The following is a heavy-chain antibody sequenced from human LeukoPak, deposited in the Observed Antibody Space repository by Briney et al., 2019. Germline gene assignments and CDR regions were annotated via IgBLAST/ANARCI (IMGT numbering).Heavy chain of an antibody. V-gene: IGHV4-30-2*01. Sequence: SQTLSLTCAVSGGSISSGGYSWSWIRQPPGKGLEWIGYIYHSGSTYYNPSLKSRVTISVDRSKNQFSLKLSSVAAADTAVYYCAGSGYYSRIDYWGQGTLVTVSS. D-gene: IGHD3-3*01. CDR3: AGSGYYSRIDY. CDR2: IYHSGST. CDR1: GGSISSGGYS. J-gene: IGHJ4*02.